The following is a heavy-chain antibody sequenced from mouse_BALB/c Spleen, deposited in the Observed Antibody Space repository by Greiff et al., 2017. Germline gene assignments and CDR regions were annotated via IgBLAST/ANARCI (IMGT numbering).Heavy chain of an antibody. V-gene: IGHV1-4*02. CDR2: INPSSGYT. D-gene: IGHD2-4*01. Sequence: VKLMESAAELARPGASVKMSCKASGYTFTSYTMHWVKQRPGQGLEWIGYINPSSGYTEYNQKFKDKTTLTADKSSSTAYMQLSSLTSEDSAVYYCARTDEYDYCFDYWGQGTTLTVSS. J-gene: IGHJ2*01. CDR3: ARTDEYDYCFDY. CDR1: GYTFTSYT.